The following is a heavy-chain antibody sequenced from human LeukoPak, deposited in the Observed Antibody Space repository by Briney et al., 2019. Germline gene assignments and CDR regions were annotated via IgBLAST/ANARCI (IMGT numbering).Heavy chain of an antibody. J-gene: IGHJ6*04. V-gene: IGHV3-23*01. CDR2: ISGSGGST. CDR3: AKGLNRRVVIMPAGQMDV. Sequence: GGSLRHSCAASGFTFSSYGLSWVRQAPGQGLEWLSSISGSGGSTYYADSVKGRFTISRDNSMNTVYLQMHSLRAEDMAVYYCAKGLNRRVVIMPAGQMDVWGKGTTVTLSS. CDR1: GFTFSSYG. D-gene: IGHD2-2*01.